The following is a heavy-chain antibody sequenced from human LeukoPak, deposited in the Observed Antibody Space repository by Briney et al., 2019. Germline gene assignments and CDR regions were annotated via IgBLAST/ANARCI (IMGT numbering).Heavy chain of an antibody. CDR1: AGSVSSYY. CDR3: ASMSYYYGSGSYQYYFDY. CDR2: IYYSGST. D-gene: IGHD3-10*01. V-gene: IGHV4-59*02. J-gene: IGHJ4*02. Sequence: SETLSLTCTVSAGSVSSYYWSWIRQPPGKGLEWNGYIYYSGSTTYNPSLKSRVTISLDTSKNQFSLKLSSVTAADTAVYYCASMSYYYGSGSYQYYFDYWGQGTLVTVSS.